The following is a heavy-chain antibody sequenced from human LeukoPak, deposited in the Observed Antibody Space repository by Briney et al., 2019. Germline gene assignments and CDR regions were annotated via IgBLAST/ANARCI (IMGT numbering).Heavy chain of an antibody. CDR2: IYTSGST. V-gene: IGHV4-4*07. Sequence: SETLSLTCTVSGGSISSYYWSWIRQPAGKGLEWIGRIYTSGSTNYNPSLKSRVTMSVDTSKNQFSLKLSSVTAADTAVYYCAGDKRAGVAGGSVDYWGQGTLVTVSS. D-gene: IGHD6-19*01. J-gene: IGHJ4*02. CDR1: GGSISSYY. CDR3: AGDKRAGVAGGSVDY.